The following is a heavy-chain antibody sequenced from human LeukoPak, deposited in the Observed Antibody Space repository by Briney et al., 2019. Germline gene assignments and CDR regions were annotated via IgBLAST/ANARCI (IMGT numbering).Heavy chain of an antibody. Sequence: ASVKVSCKASGYTFTGYYMHWVRQDPGQGLEWMGRINPNSGGTNYAQKFQGRVTMTRDTSISTAYMELSRLRSDDTAVYYCARDLRRDCSGGSCYIRDYWGQGTLVTVSS. J-gene: IGHJ4*02. CDR3: ARDLRRDCSGGSCYIRDY. CDR2: INPNSGGT. V-gene: IGHV1-2*06. CDR1: GYTFTGYY. D-gene: IGHD2-15*01.